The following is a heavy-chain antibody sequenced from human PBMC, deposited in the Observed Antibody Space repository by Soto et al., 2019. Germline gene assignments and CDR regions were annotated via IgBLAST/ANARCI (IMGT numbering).Heavy chain of an antibody. CDR2: ISAYNGNT. Sequence: ASVKVSCKASGYTFTSYGISWVRQAPGQGLEWMGWISAYNGNTNYAQKLQGRVTMTTDTSTSTAYMELRSLRSEDTAVYYCAIERCSGGSWNWFDPWGQGTLVTVSS. CDR3: AIERCSGGSWNWFDP. J-gene: IGHJ5*02. D-gene: IGHD2-15*01. CDR1: GYTFTSYG. V-gene: IGHV1-18*01.